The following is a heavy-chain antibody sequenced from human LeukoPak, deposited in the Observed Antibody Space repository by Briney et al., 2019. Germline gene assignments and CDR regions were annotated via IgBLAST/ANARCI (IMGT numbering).Heavy chain of an antibody. CDR2: IWFDGTEK. V-gene: IGHV3-33*01. J-gene: IGHJ5*02. D-gene: IGHD3-22*01. Sequence: GGSLRLSCAASGLTFRNYAMHWVRQAPGGRLEWVAVIWFDGTEKYYAASVTGRFTISRDSSENTLYLQMNGLRTEDTAVYYCARVNGPNSGYYYTLDLWGQGTPVTVSS. CDR3: ARVNGPNSGYYYTLDL. CDR1: GLTFRNYA.